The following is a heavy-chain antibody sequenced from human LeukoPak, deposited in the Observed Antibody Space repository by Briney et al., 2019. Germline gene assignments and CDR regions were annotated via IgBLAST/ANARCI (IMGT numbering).Heavy chain of an antibody. V-gene: IGHV3-74*01. Sequence: GESLRLSCAASGYTFTRYWMHWIRQAPGEGLVWVARIDEYGTTIDYADSVRDRFTISRDNARNTLYLHMSSLKAEDTAMYYCARDVGVAGSHWGQGSLVTVSS. CDR3: ARDVGVAGSH. CDR1: GYTFTRYW. D-gene: IGHD3-10*01. CDR2: IDEYGTTI. J-gene: IGHJ4*02.